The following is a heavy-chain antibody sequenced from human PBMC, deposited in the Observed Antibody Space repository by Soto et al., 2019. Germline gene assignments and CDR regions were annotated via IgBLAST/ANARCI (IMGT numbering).Heavy chain of an antibody. V-gene: IGHV2-70*01. CDR1: GFSLSTSGMC. Sequence: GSGPTLVNPTQTLTLTCTFPGFSLSTSGMCVSWIRQPPGKALEWLALIDWDDDKYYSTSLKTRLTISKDTSKNQVVLTMTNMDPVDTATYYCARFPTVTTSNYYYYYGMDVWGQGTTVTVSS. CDR3: ARFPTVTTSNYYYYYGMDV. CDR2: IDWDDDK. J-gene: IGHJ6*02. D-gene: IGHD4-17*01.